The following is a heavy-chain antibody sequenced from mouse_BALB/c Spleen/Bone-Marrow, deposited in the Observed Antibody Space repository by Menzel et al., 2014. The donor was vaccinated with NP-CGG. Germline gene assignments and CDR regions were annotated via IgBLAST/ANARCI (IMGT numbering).Heavy chain of an antibody. V-gene: IGHV1-18*01. D-gene: IGHD2-14*01. Sequence: VQLKESGPELVKPGASMNISCKASGYSFTGYTMNWVKQSHGKNLEWIGLINPDNGDTSCNQKFEGKATLTIDKSSSTAYMELLSLTSEDSAVYYCARYYRYDFDYWGQGTTLTVSS. CDR3: ARYYRYDFDY. CDR2: INPDNGDT. CDR1: GYSFTGYT. J-gene: IGHJ2*01.